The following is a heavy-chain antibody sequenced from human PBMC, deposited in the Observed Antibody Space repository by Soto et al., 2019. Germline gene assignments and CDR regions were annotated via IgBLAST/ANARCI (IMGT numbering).Heavy chain of an antibody. J-gene: IGHJ1*01. V-gene: IGHV3-30-3*01. D-gene: IGHD5-18*01. CDR1: GFTFSSYV. Sequence: QVQLVESGGGVVQPGRSLRLSCAASGFTFSSYVMHWVRQATGKGLEWVAVISYDGSNKYYSDSVKGRFTISRDNSKNTLYLQMNSLRAEDTAVYYCARGVGGWIQLWPWGQCTLGTVSS. CDR2: ISYDGSNK. CDR3: ARGVGGWIQLWP.